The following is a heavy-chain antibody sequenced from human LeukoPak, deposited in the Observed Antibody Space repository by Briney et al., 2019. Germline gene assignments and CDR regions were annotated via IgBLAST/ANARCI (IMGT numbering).Heavy chain of an antibody. D-gene: IGHD3-10*01. CDR2: ISGSGGST. J-gene: IGHJ4*02. CDR1: GFTFSSYG. CDR3: AKHPTHYYGSGSYYSD. V-gene: IGHV3-23*01. Sequence: GGSLRLSCAASGFTFSSYGMSWVRQAPGKGLEWVSAISGSGGSTYYADSVKGRFTISRDNSKNTLYLQMNSLRAEDTAVYYCAKHPTHYYGSGSYYSDRGQGTLVTVSS.